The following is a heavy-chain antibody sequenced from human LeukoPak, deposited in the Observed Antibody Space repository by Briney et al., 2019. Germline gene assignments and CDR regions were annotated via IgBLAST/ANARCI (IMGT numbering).Heavy chain of an antibody. D-gene: IGHD3-3*01. CDR2: IIPIFGTA. Sequence: GASVKVSCKASGGTFSSYAISWVRQAPGQGLEWMGGIIPIFGTANYAQKFQGRVTITTDESTSTAYMELSSLRSEDTAVYYCARDKGVAPGYNWFDPWGQGTLVTVSS. V-gene: IGHV1-69*05. CDR1: GGTFSSYA. CDR3: ARDKGVAPGYNWFDP. J-gene: IGHJ5*02.